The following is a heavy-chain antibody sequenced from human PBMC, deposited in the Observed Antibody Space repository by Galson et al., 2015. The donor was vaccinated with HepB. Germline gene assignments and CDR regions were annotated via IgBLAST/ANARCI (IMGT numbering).Heavy chain of an antibody. J-gene: IGHJ4*02. D-gene: IGHD3-10*01. Sequence: SVKVSCKASGYTFTSYAMHWVRQAPGQRLEWMGWINAGNGNTKYSQKFQGRVTITRDTSASTAYMELSSLRSEDTAVYYCAIERTPAYYYGPGVLFDYWGQGTLVTVSS. CDR1: GYTFTSYA. CDR2: INAGNGNT. V-gene: IGHV1-3*01. CDR3: AIERTPAYYYGPGVLFDY.